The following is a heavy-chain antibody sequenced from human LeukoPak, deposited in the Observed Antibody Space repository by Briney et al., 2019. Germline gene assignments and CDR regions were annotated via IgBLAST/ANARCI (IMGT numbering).Heavy chain of an antibody. J-gene: IGHJ4*02. D-gene: IGHD3-22*01. CDR3: ATYYYDRSVRGHYFDY. V-gene: IGHV3-30*02. CDR1: GFTFSNYG. CDR2: IRYDGSNK. Sequence: PGGSLRLSCAASGFTFSNYGMHWVRQAPGKGLEWVAFIRYDGSNKYYADSVKGRFTIARDNSKNTLYLQMNSLRAEDTAVYYCATYYYDRSVRGHYFDYWGQGTLVTVSS.